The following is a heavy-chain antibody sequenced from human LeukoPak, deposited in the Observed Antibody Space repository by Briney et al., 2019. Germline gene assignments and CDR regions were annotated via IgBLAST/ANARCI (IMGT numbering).Heavy chain of an antibody. CDR3: ARDGSRFGLYYYMDV. D-gene: IGHD3-3*01. CDR2: INPNGGST. V-gene: IGHV1-46*01. CDR1: GYTFTSYG. Sequence: ASVKVSCKASGYTFTSYGISWVRQAPGQGLEWMGIINPNGGSTSYAQVFQGRVTMTRDRSTSTVYMELNSLRSEDSAVYYCARDGSRFGLYYYMDVWGKGTTVTVSS. J-gene: IGHJ6*03.